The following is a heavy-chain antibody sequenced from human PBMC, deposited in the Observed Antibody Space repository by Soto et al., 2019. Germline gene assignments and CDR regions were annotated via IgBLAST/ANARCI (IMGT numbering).Heavy chain of an antibody. D-gene: IGHD7-27*01. CDR3: ARVGTSYARRGLDV. J-gene: IGHJ6*02. CDR2: IYYSGST. CDR1: GGAIDSGGYY. Sequence: QVKLQESGPGRVKPSQTLSLTCNVSGGAIDSGGYYWCWIRQHPGKGLEWIGYIYYSGSTYYNPSLKSRVSISIDTSKNQFSLELISVTAADTAVYYCARVGTSYARRGLDVWGQGTKVTVSS. V-gene: IGHV4-31*03.